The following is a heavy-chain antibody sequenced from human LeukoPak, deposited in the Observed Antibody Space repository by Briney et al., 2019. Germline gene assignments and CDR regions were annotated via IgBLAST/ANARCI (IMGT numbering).Heavy chain of an antibody. D-gene: IGHD2-15*01. CDR1: GYTFTSYD. V-gene: IGHV1-8*01. Sequence: ASVKVSRKASGYTFTSYDINWVRQATGQGLEWMGWMNPNSANTGYAQKFQGRVTMTRNTSISTAYMELSSLRSEDTAVYYCARLVVVAGYYYYGMDVWGQGTTVTVSS. CDR2: MNPNSANT. CDR3: ARLVVVAGYYYYGMDV. J-gene: IGHJ6*02.